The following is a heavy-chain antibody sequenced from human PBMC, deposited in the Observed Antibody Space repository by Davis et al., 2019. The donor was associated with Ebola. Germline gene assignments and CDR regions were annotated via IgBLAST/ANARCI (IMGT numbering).Heavy chain of an antibody. V-gene: IGHV4-39*01. CDR3: ARHQTTYYYGSGSYYTLPNWFDP. Sequence: SETLSLTCTVSGGSISSSSYYWGWIRQPPGKGLEWIGSIYYSGSTYYNPSLKSRVTISVDTSKNQFSLKLSSVTAADTAVYYCARHQTTYYYGSGSYYTLPNWFDPWGQGTLVAVSS. J-gene: IGHJ5*02. CDR1: GGSISSSSYY. D-gene: IGHD3-10*01. CDR2: IYYSGST.